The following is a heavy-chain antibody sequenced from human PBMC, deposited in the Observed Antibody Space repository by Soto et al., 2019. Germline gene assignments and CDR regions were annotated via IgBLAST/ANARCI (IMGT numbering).Heavy chain of an antibody. CDR1: GGSINSYW. D-gene: IGHD3-10*01. CDR2: VYSSGTT. V-gene: IGHV4-4*07. CDR3: ARDIGSFAYGEGY. Sequence: SETLSLTCSVSGGSINSYWWSWIRQPAGKGLEWIRRVYSSGTTDYNPSLNSRATMSVETSKNQFSLKLSSVTAADTAVYYCARDIGSFAYGEGYWGQGIQVTVSS. J-gene: IGHJ4*02.